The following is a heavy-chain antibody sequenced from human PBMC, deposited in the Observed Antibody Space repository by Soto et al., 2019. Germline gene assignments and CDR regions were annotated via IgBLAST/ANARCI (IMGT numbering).Heavy chain of an antibody. V-gene: IGHV3-21*01. CDR2: ISSSSSYI. CDR1: GFTFSSYS. J-gene: IGHJ4*02. Sequence: GSLRLSCAASGFTFSSYSMNWVRQAPGKGLEWVSSISSSSSYIYYADSVKGRFTISRDNAKNSLYLQMNSLRAEDTAVYYCARAHYYYGSGSSPGYWGQGTLVTVSS. CDR3: ARAHYYYGSGSSPGY. D-gene: IGHD3-10*01.